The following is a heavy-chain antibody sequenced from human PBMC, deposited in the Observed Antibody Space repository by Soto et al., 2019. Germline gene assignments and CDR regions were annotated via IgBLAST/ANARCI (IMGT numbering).Heavy chain of an antibody. CDR1: GYAFTSYG. J-gene: IGHJ4*02. D-gene: IGHD3-10*01. CDR2: IAPHSGRT. V-gene: IGHV1-18*04. CDR3: ARAATGSYHSAY. Sequence: QVQLVQSVPEVKKPGASVRVSCMTSGYAFTSYGVNWVRQVPGQGLEWMGWIAPHSGRTTYLPKFQGRVTITADPSTNTAYMELTSLSSDDTGIYFCARAATGSYHSAYWGQGTVVTVSA.